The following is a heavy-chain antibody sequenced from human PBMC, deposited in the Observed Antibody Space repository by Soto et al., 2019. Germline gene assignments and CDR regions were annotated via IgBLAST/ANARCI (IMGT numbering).Heavy chain of an antibody. J-gene: IGHJ6*02. CDR1: GFSVTRYW. D-gene: IGHD3-3*01. CDR2: FGGDENYT. Sequence: PGGSLRLSCGASGFSVTRYWMHWVRHAPGKGLVWLSRFGGDENYTDYADSVRGRFTISRDIAKNTIYLQMNSQRAEDTAVYYCGKGKELGVVRYGLDAWGQGTTVTVSS. V-gene: IGHV3-74*01. CDR3: GKGKELGVVRYGLDA.